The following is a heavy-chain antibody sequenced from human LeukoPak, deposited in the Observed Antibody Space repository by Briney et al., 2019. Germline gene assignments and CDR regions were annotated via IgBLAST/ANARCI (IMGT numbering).Heavy chain of an antibody. CDR2: IYPGDSAT. CDR1: GYSFTTYW. Sequence: KFGESLKISYKVSGYSFTTYWIGWVRQMPGKGLEWIGIIYPGDSATRYSPSFPGHVTISAAKSISTAYLQWSSLKASDTAMYYCARRGYYDSSGYSNAFDIWGQGTMVTVSS. J-gene: IGHJ3*02. D-gene: IGHD3-22*01. V-gene: IGHV5-51*01. CDR3: ARRGYYDSSGYSNAFDI.